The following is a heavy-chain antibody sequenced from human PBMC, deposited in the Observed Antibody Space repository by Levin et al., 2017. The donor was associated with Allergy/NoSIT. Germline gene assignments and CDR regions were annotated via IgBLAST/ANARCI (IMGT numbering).Heavy chain of an antibody. CDR3: ARGRWELLTSQGDYTDY. Sequence: SLKISCSASGFTFRSYGMHWVRQAPGKGLQWLSFLFSSFLPPSSSSSFQGRFTISRDNSKKTVYLQMNSLTDEDTAVYYCARGRWELLTSQGDYTDYWGQGTLVTVSS. CDR2: LFSSFLPP. J-gene: IGHJ4*02. CDR1: GFTFRSYG. V-gene: IGHV3-33*01. D-gene: IGHD1-26*01.